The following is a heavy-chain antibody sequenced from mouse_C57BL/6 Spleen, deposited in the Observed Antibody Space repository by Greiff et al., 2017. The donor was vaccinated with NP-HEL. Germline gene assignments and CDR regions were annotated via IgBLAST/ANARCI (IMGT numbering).Heavy chain of an antibody. J-gene: IGHJ1*03. CDR1: GYAFSSSW. D-gene: IGHD1-1*01. V-gene: IGHV1-82*01. CDR3: ARSNDGSTYWYFDV. Sequence: QVQLKESGPELVKPGASVKISCKASGYAFSSSWMNWVKQRPGKGLEWIGRIYPGDGDTNYNGKFKGKATLTADKSSSTAYMQLSSLTSEDSAVYFCARSNDGSTYWYFDVWGTGTTVTVSS. CDR2: IYPGDGDT.